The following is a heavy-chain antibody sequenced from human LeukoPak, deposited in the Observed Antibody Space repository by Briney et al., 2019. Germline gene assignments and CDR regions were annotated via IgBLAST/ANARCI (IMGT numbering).Heavy chain of an antibody. J-gene: IGHJ5*02. V-gene: IGHV3-7*03. CDR2: IKTDGSEK. CDR1: GFTFSSHW. Sequence: TGGSLRLSCEASGFTFSSHWMSWVRQAPGKGLGWVANIKTDGSEKYYVDSVKGRFTISRDNAKNSLYLQVNSLRAEDTAVYYCARDYTGYFPWGQGTLVIVSS. CDR3: ARDYTGYFP. D-gene: IGHD3-9*01.